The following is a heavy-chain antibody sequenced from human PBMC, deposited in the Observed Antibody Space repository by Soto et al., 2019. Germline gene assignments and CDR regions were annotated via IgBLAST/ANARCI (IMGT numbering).Heavy chain of an antibody. D-gene: IGHD1-7*01. CDR2: IWYDGSNK. V-gene: IGHV3-33*01. Sequence: PGGSLRLSCAASGFTFSSYGMHWVRQAPGKGLEWVAVIWYDGSNKYYADSVKGRFTISRDNSKNTLYLQMNSLRAEDTAVYYCARDSKRTGTMVYWGQGTLVTVSS. CDR1: GFTFSSYG. J-gene: IGHJ4*02. CDR3: ARDSKRTGTMVY.